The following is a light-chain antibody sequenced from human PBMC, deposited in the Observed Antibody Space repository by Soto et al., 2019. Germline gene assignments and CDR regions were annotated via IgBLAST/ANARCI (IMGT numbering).Light chain of an antibody. Sequence: DVQMTQKTSSLSAAVEDRVIITCRASQSISNHLNWYQQKPGKAPKLLIFDVSSLERGVPSRFSGSGSGTEFTLTISNLQPDDFANYYCQQYKSYSRTFGQGT. CDR2: DVS. CDR1: QSISNH. V-gene: IGKV1-5*01. CDR3: QQYKSYSRT. J-gene: IGKJ1*01.